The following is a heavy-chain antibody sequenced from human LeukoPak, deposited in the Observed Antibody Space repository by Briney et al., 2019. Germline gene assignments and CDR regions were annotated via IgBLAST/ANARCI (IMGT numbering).Heavy chain of an antibody. CDR2: ISWNSGSI. V-gene: IGHV3-9*01. D-gene: IGHD6-13*01. CDR3: AKGGDSSSWYPIDY. CDR1: GFTFDDYA. J-gene: IGHJ4*02. Sequence: GGSLRLPCAASGFTFDDYAMHWVRQAPGKGLEWVSGISWNSGSIGYADSVKGRFTISRDNAKNSLYLQMNSLRAEDTALYYCAKGGDSSSWYPIDYWGQGTLVTVSS.